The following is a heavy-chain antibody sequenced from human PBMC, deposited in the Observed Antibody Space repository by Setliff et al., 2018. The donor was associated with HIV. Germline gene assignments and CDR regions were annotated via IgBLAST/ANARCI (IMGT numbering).Heavy chain of an antibody. V-gene: IGHV4-34*01. CDR1: GGSFSNYY. D-gene: IGHD3-3*01. CDR3: ARGSYRGSGFFVRYFDF. Sequence: PSETLSLTCTVYGGSFSNYYTNWIRQPPGKGLEWIGELSPSGTTRSNPSLQSRVTISLDTSNNQFSLKLTSVTAADTAVYYCARGSYRGSGFFVRYFDFWGQGSLVTVSS. J-gene: IGHJ4*02. CDR2: LSPSGTT.